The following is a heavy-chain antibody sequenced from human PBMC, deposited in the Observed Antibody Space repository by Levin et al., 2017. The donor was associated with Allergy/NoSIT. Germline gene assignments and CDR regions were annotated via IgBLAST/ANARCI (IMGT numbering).Heavy chain of an antibody. Sequence: QAGGSLRLSCAASGFTFSDHYMDWVRQAPGKGLEWVGRTKNKANSYTTQYAASVKGRFTISRDDSKNSLYLQMNSLKTEDTAVYYCARLTLSGDWYYFDYWGQGTLVTVSS. CDR3: ARLTLSGDWYYFDY. V-gene: IGHV3-72*01. J-gene: IGHJ4*02. CDR1: GFTFSDHY. D-gene: IGHD2-21*02. CDR2: TKNKANSYTT.